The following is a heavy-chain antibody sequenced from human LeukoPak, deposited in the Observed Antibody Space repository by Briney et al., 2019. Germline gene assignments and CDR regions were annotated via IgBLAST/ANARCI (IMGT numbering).Heavy chain of an antibody. J-gene: IGHJ5*02. CDR1: GFTFRNYG. D-gene: IGHD4-23*01. V-gene: IGHV3-48*04. Sequence: QPGGSLRLSCAASGFTFRNYGMNWVRQAPGKGLEWVSYISSSSNSIDYADSVRGRFTISRDNARNSLYLQMNSLRADDTAVYYCARVGLGVLGLRWYSSGPWFDPWGQGTLVTVSS. CDR2: ISSSSNSI. CDR3: ARVGLGVLGLRWYSSGPWFDP.